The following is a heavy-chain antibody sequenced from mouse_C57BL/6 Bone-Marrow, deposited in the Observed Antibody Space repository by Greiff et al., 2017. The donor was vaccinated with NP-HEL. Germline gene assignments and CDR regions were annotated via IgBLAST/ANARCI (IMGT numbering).Heavy chain of an antibody. CDR2: IYPGDGDT. V-gene: IGHV1-82*01. D-gene: IGHD3-2*02. Sequence: QVQLKQSGPELVKPGASVKISCKASGYAFSSSWMNWVKQRPGKGLEWIGRIYPGDGDTNYNGKFKGKATLTADKSSSTAYMQLSSLTSEDSAVYFCARELRPLWFAYWGQGTLVTVSA. J-gene: IGHJ3*01. CDR3: ARELRPLWFAY. CDR1: GYAFSSSW.